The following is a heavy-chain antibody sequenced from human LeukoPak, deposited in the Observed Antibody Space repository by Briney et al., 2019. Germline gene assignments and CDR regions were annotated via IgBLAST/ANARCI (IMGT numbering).Heavy chain of an antibody. CDR3: ARGDFWSGYYTAEYFDY. J-gene: IGHJ4*02. V-gene: IGHV4-34*01. D-gene: IGHD3-3*01. Sequence: SETLSLTCAVYGGSFSGYYWSWIRQPPGKGLEWIGEINHSGSTNYNPSLKSRVTISVDTSKNQFSLKLSSVTAADTAVYYCARGDFWSGYYTAEYFDYWGQGTLVTVSS. CDR2: INHSGST. CDR1: GGSFSGYY.